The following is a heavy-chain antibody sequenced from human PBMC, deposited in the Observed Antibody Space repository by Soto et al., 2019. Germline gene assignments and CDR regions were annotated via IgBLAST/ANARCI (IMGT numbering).Heavy chain of an antibody. V-gene: IGHV1-3*01. CDR1: GYTFTSYA. Sequence: ASVKVSCTASGYTFTSYAMHWVRQAPGQRLEWMGWINAGNGNTKYSQKFQGRVTITRDTSASTAYMELSSLRSEDTAVYYCARRIAAAPKAFDIWGQGTMVTVSS. CDR3: ARRIAAAPKAFDI. CDR2: INAGNGNT. J-gene: IGHJ3*02. D-gene: IGHD6-13*01.